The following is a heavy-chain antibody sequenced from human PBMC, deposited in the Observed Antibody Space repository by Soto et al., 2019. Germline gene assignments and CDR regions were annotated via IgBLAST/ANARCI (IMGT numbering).Heavy chain of an antibody. CDR1: GYTFTSYG. Sequence: QVQLVQSGAEVKKPGASVKVSCKASGYTFTSYGISWVRQAPGQGLEWMGWISAYNGNTNYAQKLQGRVTMTTDTSTRTAYMELRSLRSDDMGVYYCAGVAYGDTNEYNWFDPWGQGTLVIVSS. CDR3: AGVAYGDTNEYNWFDP. J-gene: IGHJ5*02. CDR2: ISAYNGNT. D-gene: IGHD4-17*01. V-gene: IGHV1-18*03.